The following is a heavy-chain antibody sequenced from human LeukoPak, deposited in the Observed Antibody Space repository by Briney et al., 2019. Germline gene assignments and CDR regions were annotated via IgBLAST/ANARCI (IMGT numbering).Heavy chain of an antibody. CDR3: ARGPLSSRTTWTWFDP. V-gene: IGHV4-59*01. CDR2: IYYHGNT. J-gene: IGHJ5*02. CDR1: GGSISPYY. Sequence: SETLSLTCTVSGGSISPYYWTWIRQPPGKGLEWIGYIYYHGNTNYNPSLKSRITISVDTSKNQFSLRLKSVTAADTAVYYCARGPLSSRTTWTWFDPWGQGTLVTVSS. D-gene: IGHD6-13*01.